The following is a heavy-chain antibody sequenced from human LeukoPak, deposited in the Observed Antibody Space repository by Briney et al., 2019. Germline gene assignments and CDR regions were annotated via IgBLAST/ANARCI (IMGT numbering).Heavy chain of an antibody. D-gene: IGHD3-16*01. CDR3: ARGEWSLYFFDN. CDR2: IHSSGST. CDR1: GGSITNYY. V-gene: IGHV4-59*01. J-gene: IGHJ4*02. Sequence: TSETLSLTCTVSGGSITNYYWSWIRQPPGKGLEWIAYIHSSGSTHYNPTLESRVTMSVDTSKNQFSLKLSSVTAADTAVYYCARGEWSLYFFDNWGQGTLVTVSS.